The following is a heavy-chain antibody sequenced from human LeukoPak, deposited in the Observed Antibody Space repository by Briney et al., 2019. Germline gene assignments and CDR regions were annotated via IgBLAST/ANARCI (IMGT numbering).Heavy chain of an antibody. CDR3: ARARSSGWYIYFDY. D-gene: IGHD6-19*01. V-gene: IGHV3-74*01. J-gene: IGHJ4*02. CDR1: GFTFSSYW. CDR2: INSDGSST. Sequence: GGSLRLSCAASGFTFSSYWMHWVRQAPGKGLVWVSRINSDGSSTSYADSVKGRFTISRDNAKNTLYLQMNSLRAEDTAVYYCARARSSGWYIYFDYWGQGTLVTVSS.